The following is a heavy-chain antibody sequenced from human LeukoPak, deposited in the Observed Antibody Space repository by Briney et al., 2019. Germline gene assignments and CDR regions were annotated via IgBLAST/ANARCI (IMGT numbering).Heavy chain of an antibody. CDR2: IYYSGTT. V-gene: IGHV4-59*01. J-gene: IGHJ4*02. D-gene: IGHD2-8*01. CDR3: ARESTSGFDY. CDR1: GASISTYY. Sequence: SETLSLTCTVSGASISTYYWSWLRQPPGKGLEWIGYIYYSGTTNYNPSLKSRVTISLDTSKNQFSLQLSSVTAADTAVYYCARESTSGFDYWGQGTLVTVSS.